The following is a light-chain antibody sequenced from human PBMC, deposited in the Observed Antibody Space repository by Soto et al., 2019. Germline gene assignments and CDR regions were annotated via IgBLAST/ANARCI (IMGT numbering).Light chain of an antibody. CDR1: QSVSSSY. Sequence: EIVLTQSPATLSLSPGERAALSCRASQSVSSSYLACYQQKPGQAPRLLIYGASTRATGIPARFSGSGFGTEFTLTISSLQSEDFAVYYCQQYNNWPPITFGQGTRLEIK. CDR3: QQYNNWPPIT. V-gene: IGKV3-15*01. CDR2: GAS. J-gene: IGKJ5*01.